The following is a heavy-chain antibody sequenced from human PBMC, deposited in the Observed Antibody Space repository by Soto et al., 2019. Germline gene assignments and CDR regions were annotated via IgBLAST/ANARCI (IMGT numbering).Heavy chain of an antibody. J-gene: IGHJ4*02. Sequence: NPSETLSLTCTVSGGSISSSSYYWGWIRQPPGKGLEWIGSIYYSGSTYYNPSLKSRVTISVDTSKNQFSLKLSSVTAADTAVYYCAYSYYYDSSGSDYWGQGTLVTVS. D-gene: IGHD3-22*01. CDR2: IYYSGST. V-gene: IGHV4-39*01. CDR3: AYSYYYDSSGSDY. CDR1: GGSISSSSYY.